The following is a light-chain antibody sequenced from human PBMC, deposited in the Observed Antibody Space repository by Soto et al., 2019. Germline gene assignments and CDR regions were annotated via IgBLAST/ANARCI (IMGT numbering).Light chain of an antibody. CDR2: DAS. J-gene: IGKJ5*01. Sequence: DLQMTQSPSSLSGSVGDVVTITCQASQDVSNYLNWYQQKLGKAPKLLIYDASNLETGVPSRFSGSGSGTYFSFTISSLQPEDFATYYCQQYSNLITFGQGARLEIK. V-gene: IGKV1-33*01. CDR3: QQYSNLIT. CDR1: QDVSNY.